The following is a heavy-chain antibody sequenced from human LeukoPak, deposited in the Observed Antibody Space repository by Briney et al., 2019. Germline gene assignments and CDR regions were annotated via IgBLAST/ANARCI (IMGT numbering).Heavy chain of an antibody. V-gene: IGHV4-59*12. J-gene: IGHJ4*02. D-gene: IGHD3-10*01. CDR1: GGSISSYY. CDR2: IYYSGST. Sequence: PSETLSLTCTVSGGSISSYYWSWIRQPPGKGLEWMGYIYYSGSTNYNPSLKSRVTISVDTSKNQFSLKLSSVAAADTAVYYCARVPYGSGSYYCDYWGQGTLVTVSS. CDR3: ARVPYGSGSYYCDY.